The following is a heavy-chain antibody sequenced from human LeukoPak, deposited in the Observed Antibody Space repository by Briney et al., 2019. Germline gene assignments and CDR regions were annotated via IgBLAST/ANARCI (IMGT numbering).Heavy chain of an antibody. Sequence: ASVKVSCKASGYTFTRYAISWVRQAPGQGLEWMGWINPFNGNTNDAERFQGRVILTTDRSTGTAYMELRSLRSDDTAVYYCARDYTSAEWLGFAFDVWGQGTMISVSS. CDR1: GYTFTRYA. J-gene: IGHJ3*01. V-gene: IGHV1-18*01. CDR2: INPFNGNT. CDR3: ARDYTSAEWLGFAFDV. D-gene: IGHD6-19*01.